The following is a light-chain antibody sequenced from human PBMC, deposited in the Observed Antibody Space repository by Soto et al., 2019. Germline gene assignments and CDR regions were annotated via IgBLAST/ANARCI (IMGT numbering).Light chain of an antibody. V-gene: IGKV3-11*01. CDR1: QSISSQ. Sequence: IVLTHSPATLSLSPWERATLSCRASQSISSQLAWYQQKPGQAPRLLIHDASNRATGIPARFSGSGSSTDFTLTISSLEPEDFVVYFCQQRSNWPLTFGGGTKVDI. J-gene: IGKJ4*01. CDR2: DAS. CDR3: QQRSNWPLT.